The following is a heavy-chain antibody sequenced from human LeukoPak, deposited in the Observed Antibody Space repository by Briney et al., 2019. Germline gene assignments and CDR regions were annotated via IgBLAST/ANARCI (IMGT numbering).Heavy chain of an antibody. CDR3: ARESLSSGSFDY. D-gene: IGHD6-19*01. J-gene: IGHJ4*02. V-gene: IGHV3-30-3*01. CDR2: ISYDGSNK. CDR1: GFTFSSYA. Sequence: GGSLRLSCAASGFTFSSYAMHRVRQAPGKGLEWVAVISYDGSNKYYADSVKGRFTISRDNSKNTLYLQMSSLRAEDTAVYYCARESLSSGSFDYWGQGTLVTVSS.